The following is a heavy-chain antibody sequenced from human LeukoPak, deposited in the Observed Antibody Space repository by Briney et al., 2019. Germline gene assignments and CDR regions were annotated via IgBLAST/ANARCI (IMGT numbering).Heavy chain of an antibody. D-gene: IGHD6-13*01. J-gene: IGHJ6*03. CDR3: GREGAAAGIGDYYYYMDV. CDR2: INHTGST. Sequence: PSETLSLTCTVYGGSFSGYYWSWIRQPPGKGLEWIGEINHTGSTNYNPSLKSRVTISVETSKNQFSLKLSSVTAADTAVYYCGREGAAAGIGDYYYYMDVWGKGTTVTLSS. V-gene: IGHV4-34*01. CDR1: GGSFSGYY.